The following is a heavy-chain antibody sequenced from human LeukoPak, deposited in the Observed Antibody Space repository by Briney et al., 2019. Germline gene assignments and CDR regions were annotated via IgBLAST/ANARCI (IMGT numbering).Heavy chain of an antibody. CDR3: AAHFSSGFSCFDY. D-gene: IGHD3-3*02. CDR2: IKTKSQGGTT. J-gene: IGHJ4*02. CDR1: GFIFSDAW. Sequence: GGSLRLSCVVSGFIFSDAWMSWVRQAPGRGLEWVGRIKTKSQGGTTVYAAPVRGRVTISRDDSKNTVYLQMNSLKTEDTAVYYCAAHFSSGFSCFDYWGQGSLVTVSS. V-gene: IGHV3-15*01.